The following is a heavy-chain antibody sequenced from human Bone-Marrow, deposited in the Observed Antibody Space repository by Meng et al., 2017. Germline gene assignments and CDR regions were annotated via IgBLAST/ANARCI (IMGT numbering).Heavy chain of an antibody. V-gene: IGHV4-34*01. CDR1: GGSFSGYY. CDR2: INHSGST. J-gene: IGHJ3*02. Sequence: GSLRLSCAVYGGSFSGYYWSWIRQPPGKGLEWIGEINHSGSTNYNPSLKSRVTMSVDTPKNQFSLKLSSVTAADTAVYYCATESSGYLIWGQGTMVTVSS. CDR3: ATESSGYLI. D-gene: IGHD3-22*01.